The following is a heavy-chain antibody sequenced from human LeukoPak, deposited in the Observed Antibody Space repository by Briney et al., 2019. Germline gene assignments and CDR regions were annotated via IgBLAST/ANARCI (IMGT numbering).Heavy chain of an antibody. CDR2: IYYSGST. Sequence: SETLSLTCTVSGGSISSGDYYWSWIRPPPGKGLEWIGYIYYSGSTYYNPSLKSRVTISVDTSKNQFSLKLSSVTAADTAVYYCARAMVRNLSFDYWGQGTLVTVSS. CDR3: ARAMVRNLSFDY. CDR1: GGSISSGDYY. J-gene: IGHJ4*02. D-gene: IGHD3-10*01. V-gene: IGHV4-30-4*01.